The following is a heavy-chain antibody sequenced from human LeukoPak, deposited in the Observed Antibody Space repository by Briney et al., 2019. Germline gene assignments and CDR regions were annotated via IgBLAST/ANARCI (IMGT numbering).Heavy chain of an antibody. V-gene: IGHV3-7*01. J-gene: IGHJ4*02. Sequence: HPGESLRLSCAASGFTFSSYWMSWVRQAPGKGLEWVANIKQDGSEKDYVDSVKGRFTISRDNAKNSLYLYMNSLRAEDTAVYYCARDRGGYSSTWTTGVFDYWGQGTLVTVST. CDR2: IKQDGSEK. D-gene: IGHD6-13*01. CDR1: GFTFSSYW. CDR3: ARDRGGYSSTWTTGVFDY.